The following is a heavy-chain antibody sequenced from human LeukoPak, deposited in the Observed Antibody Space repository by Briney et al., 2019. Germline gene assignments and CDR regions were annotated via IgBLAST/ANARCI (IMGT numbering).Heavy chain of an antibody. Sequence: GASVRVSCKASGYTFTGYYMHWVRQAPGQGLEWMGWINPNSGGTNYAQKFQGRVTMTRDTSISTAYMELSRLRSDDTAVYYCARDLPAHYDSSGYYYLKAFDIWGQGTMVTVSS. V-gene: IGHV1-2*02. CDR3: ARDLPAHYDSSGYYYLKAFDI. CDR1: GYTFTGYY. D-gene: IGHD3-22*01. CDR2: INPNSGGT. J-gene: IGHJ3*02.